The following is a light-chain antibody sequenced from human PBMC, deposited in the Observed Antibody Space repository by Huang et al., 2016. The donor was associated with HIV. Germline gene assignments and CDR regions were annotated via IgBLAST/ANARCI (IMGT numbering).Light chain of an antibody. CDR1: QSVLYSSNNKNY. CDR2: WES. Sequence: DIVMTQSPDSLAVSLGERATINCKSSQSVLYSSNNKNYLAWYQQKQGQPPKLLIYWESTRESGIPDRFSGSGSGTDFTLTISSLQAEDVAVYYCQQYYSTPPWTFGQGTKVEIK. J-gene: IGKJ1*01. CDR3: QQYYSTPPWT. V-gene: IGKV4-1*01.